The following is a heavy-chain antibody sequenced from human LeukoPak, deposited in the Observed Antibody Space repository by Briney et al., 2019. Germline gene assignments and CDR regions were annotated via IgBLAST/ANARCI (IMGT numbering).Heavy chain of an antibody. CDR3: ARGVYDSSGSYFDY. V-gene: IGHV5-51*01. CDR1: GYNFTSYW. CDR2: IYPGDADT. Sequence: GESLKISCRGSGYNFTSYWSGWVRQMPGKGLEWRGIIYPGDADTRYSPSFQSQVAISADKSISTSYLQWSSLKASDTAMYYCARGVYDSSGSYFDYWGQGTLVTVSS. D-gene: IGHD3-22*01. J-gene: IGHJ4*02.